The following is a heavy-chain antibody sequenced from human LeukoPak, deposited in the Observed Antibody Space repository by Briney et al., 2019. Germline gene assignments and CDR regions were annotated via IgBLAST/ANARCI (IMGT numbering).Heavy chain of an antibody. CDR2: ISYDGTHK. Sequence: GGSLRLSCAASGFTFSSYAMHWVRQAPGKGLEWVALISYDGTHKYYADSVKGRFTISRDNSKNTLYLQMSSLRAEDTAVYYCARGGFYWGVLQWFLDYWGQGTLVTVSS. V-gene: IGHV3-30*04. D-gene: IGHD3-3*01. CDR3: ARGGFYWGVLQWFLDY. J-gene: IGHJ4*02. CDR1: GFTFSSYA.